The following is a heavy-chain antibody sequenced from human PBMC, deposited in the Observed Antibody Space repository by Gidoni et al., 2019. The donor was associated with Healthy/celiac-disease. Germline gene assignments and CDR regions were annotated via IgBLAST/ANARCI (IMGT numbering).Heavy chain of an antibody. D-gene: IGHD3-22*01. CDR1: GFPVSSYA. V-gene: IGHV3-23*01. CDR2: ISGSGGST. CDR3: AKESHSRAPRGDI. Sequence: EVQLLESGGGLVPPGGSLRLSCAASGFPVSSYAMSWVRQAPGEGLEWVSAISGSGGSTYYADSVKGRFTISRDNSKNTLYLQMNSLRAEDTAVYYCAKESHSRAPRGDIWGQGTMVTVSS. J-gene: IGHJ3*02.